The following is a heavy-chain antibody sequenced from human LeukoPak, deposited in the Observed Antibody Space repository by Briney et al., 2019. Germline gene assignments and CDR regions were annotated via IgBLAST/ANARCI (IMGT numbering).Heavy chain of an antibody. CDR2: IYYSGST. CDR1: GGSTSSYY. D-gene: IGHD2-21*02. J-gene: IGHJ4*02. CDR3: ARGYCGGDCYLYYFDY. V-gene: IGHV4-59*08. Sequence: SETLSLTCTVSGGSTSSYYWSWIRQPPGKGLEWIGYIYYSGSTNYNPSLKSRVTISVDTSKNQFSLKLSSVTAADTAVYYCARGYCGGDCYLYYFDYWGQGTLVTVSS.